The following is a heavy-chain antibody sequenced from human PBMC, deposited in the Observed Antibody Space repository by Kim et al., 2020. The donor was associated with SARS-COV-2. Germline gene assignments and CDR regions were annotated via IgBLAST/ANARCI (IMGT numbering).Heavy chain of an antibody. V-gene: IGHV3-66*01. D-gene: IGHD3-10*01. CDR2: IYSDGST. CDR1: GLTVSGNY. CDR3: ARERSGYYFDY. J-gene: IGHJ4*02. Sequence: GGSLRLSCAASGLTVSGNYMRWVRQAPEKGLECVSVIYSDGSTNYADSVKGRFTISSDNSKNMLYLQMNSLRAEDTAVYYCARERSGYYFDYWGQGTLVT.